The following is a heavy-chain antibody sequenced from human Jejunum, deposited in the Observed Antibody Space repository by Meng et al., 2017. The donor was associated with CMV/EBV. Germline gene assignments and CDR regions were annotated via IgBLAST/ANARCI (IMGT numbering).Heavy chain of an antibody. CDR2: ISPYNENR. CDR3: ASVRKGGIVGALAN. Sequence: QVQLVQSGAAGKNPGASVKVSCKTSGYTFTNYGITWVRQAPGQGLEWMGWISPYNENRNYAQKVQGRVTMTTDTSTSTAYMELRSLRFDDTAVYYCASVRKGGIVGALANWGQGTLVTVSA. V-gene: IGHV1-18*01. J-gene: IGHJ4*02. D-gene: IGHD1-26*01. CDR1: GYTFTNYG.